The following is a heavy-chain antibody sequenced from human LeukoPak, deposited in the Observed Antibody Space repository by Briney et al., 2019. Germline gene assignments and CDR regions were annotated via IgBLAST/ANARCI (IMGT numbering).Heavy chain of an antibody. V-gene: IGHV4-59*12. CDR3: ARRYCTDGVCYLVS. CDR2: IYFTGST. CDR1: GGSISSYY. D-gene: IGHD2-8*01. Sequence: SETLSLTCTVSGGSISSYYWSWIRQPPGKGLEWIGYIYFTGSTNYNPSHKSRVTMSVDTSNNQFSLKLSSVTAADTAVYYCARRYCTDGVCYLVSWGQGTLVTVSS. J-gene: IGHJ5*02.